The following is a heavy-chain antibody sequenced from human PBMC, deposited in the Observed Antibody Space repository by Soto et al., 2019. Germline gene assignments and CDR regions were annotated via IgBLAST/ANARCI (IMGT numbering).Heavy chain of an antibody. Sequence: EVQLVESGGGLVQPGGSLKLSCAASGFTFSGSAMHWVRQASGKGLGWVGRIRSKANSYATAYAASVKGRFTISRDDSKNTAYLQMNSLKTEDTAVYYCTRRAVAGTSKYNWFDPWGQGTLVTVSS. D-gene: IGHD6-19*01. CDR1: GFTFSGSA. J-gene: IGHJ5*02. CDR3: TRRAVAGTSKYNWFDP. CDR2: IRSKANSYAT. V-gene: IGHV3-73*02.